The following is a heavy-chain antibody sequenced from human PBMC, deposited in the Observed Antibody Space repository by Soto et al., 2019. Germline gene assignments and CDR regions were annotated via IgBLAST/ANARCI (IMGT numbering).Heavy chain of an antibody. CDR2: ISGTGSRT. V-gene: IGHV3-23*01. CDR1: GFSFGDYA. D-gene: IGHD5-18*01. Sequence: GGSLRLSCAASGFSFGDYAMSWVRQAPGKGLEWVSGISGTGSRTSYADSVRGRFTISRDNVNNTLSLQMDSLRAEDTAVYYCARGGRYAYGYGDYSYGMDVWGQGTTVTVSS. CDR3: ARGGRYAYGYGDYSYGMDV. J-gene: IGHJ6*02.